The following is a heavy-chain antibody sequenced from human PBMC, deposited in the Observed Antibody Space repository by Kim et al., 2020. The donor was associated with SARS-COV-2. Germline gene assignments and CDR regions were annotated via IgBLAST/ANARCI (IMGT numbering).Heavy chain of an antibody. Sequence: ASVKVSCKVSGYTLTELSMHWVRQAPGKGLEWMGGFDPEDGETIYAQKFQGRVTMTEDTSTDTAYMELSSLRSEDTAVYYCATAPVVVVGWWFDPWGQGTLATFSS. J-gene: IGHJ5*02. D-gene: IGHD2-15*01. CDR1: GYTLTELS. V-gene: IGHV1-24*01. CDR3: ATAPVVVVGWWFDP. CDR2: FDPEDGET.